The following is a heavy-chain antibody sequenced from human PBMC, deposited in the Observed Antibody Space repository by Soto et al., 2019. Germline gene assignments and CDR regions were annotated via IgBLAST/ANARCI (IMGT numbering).Heavy chain of an antibody. CDR3: ARALLYCTGGSCSTWFDS. Sequence: QITLKESGPTLVKPTQTLTLTCTFSGFSLSTHGVGVGWVRQPAGKALEWLALIYWDDDKRYSASLNSRLTIPTDTSKNQVVLTMTNMAPVDTATYYCARALLYCTGGSCSTWFDSWGQGTLVTVSS. CDR2: IYWDDDK. D-gene: IGHD2-15*01. V-gene: IGHV2-5*02. CDR1: GFSLSTHGVG. J-gene: IGHJ5*01.